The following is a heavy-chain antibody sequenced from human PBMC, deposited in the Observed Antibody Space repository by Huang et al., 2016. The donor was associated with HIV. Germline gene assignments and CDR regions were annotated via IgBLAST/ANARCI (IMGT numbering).Heavy chain of an antibody. Sequence: EVQLLESGGGLVQPGGSLRLSCAASGFTFNNYAMNWVRQGAGKGLGGVSTISGNGGSTYYADSGKGRFTISRDNSKNTLYLHMNSLRVEDTAVYYCAKGIKSSGSYYFDYWGQGTLVTVSS. CDR1: GFTFNNYA. D-gene: IGHD3-10*01. CDR3: AKGIKSSGSYYFDY. CDR2: ISGNGGST. J-gene: IGHJ4*02. V-gene: IGHV3-23*01.